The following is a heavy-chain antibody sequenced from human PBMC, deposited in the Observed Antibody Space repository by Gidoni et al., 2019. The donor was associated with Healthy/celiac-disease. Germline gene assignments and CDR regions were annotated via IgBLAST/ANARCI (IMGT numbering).Heavy chain of an antibody. CDR2: SNHSGST. Sequence: QVQLQQWGAGLLKPSETLSLTCAVYGGSFSGYYWSWIRQPPGKGLEWIGESNHSGSTNYNPSLKSRVTISVDTSKNQFSLKLSSVTAADTAVYYCARGGKLAIVVVVAAGSFDYWGQGTLVTVSS. CDR1: GGSFSGYY. D-gene: IGHD2-15*01. CDR3: ARGGKLAIVVVVAAGSFDY. V-gene: IGHV4-34*01. J-gene: IGHJ4*02.